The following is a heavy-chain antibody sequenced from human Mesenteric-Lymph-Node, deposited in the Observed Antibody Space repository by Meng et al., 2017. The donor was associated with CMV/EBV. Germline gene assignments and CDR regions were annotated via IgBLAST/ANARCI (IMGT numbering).Heavy chain of an antibody. V-gene: IGHV4-59*01. CDR3: ARLPPPNCDFWSGYNHYYYGMDV. CDR1: GVSISSYY. J-gene: IGHJ6*02. CDR2: IYYSGST. D-gene: IGHD3-3*01. Sequence: SETLSLTCTVSGVSISSYYWSWIRQPPGKGLEWIGYIYYSGSTNYNPSLKSRVTISVDTSKNQFSLKLSSVTAADTAVYYCARLPPPNCDFWSGYNHYYYGMDVWGQGTTVTVSS.